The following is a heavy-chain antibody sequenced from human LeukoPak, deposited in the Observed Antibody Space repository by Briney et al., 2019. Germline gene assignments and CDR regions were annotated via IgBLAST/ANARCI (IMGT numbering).Heavy chain of an antibody. CDR1: GYSIGSGYY. CDR3: ARGLNQYYFDF. D-gene: IGHD1-14*01. Sequence: PSETLSLTCTVSGYSIGSGYYWGWIRQPPGKGLEWIGSIYHSGSTYYNPSLKSRVTMSLDTSKNHFSLKLSSMTAADTAIYYCARGLNQYYFDFWGQGTLVTVSS. J-gene: IGHJ4*02. V-gene: IGHV4-38-2*02. CDR2: IYHSGST.